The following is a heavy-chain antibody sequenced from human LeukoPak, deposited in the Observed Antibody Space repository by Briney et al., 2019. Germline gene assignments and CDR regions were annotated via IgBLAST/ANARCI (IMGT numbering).Heavy chain of an antibody. CDR2: IYPGDSDT. V-gene: IGHV5-51*01. J-gene: IGHJ3*02. Sequence: GESLKISCKAFGCIFTSYWIGWVRQMSGKGLEWMGIIYPGDSDTRYSPSFQGQVTISADKSISTAYLQWSSLKASDTAMYYCASLVSLSAHDAFDIWGQGTMVTVSS. CDR3: ASLVSLSAHDAFDI. D-gene: IGHD2-15*01. CDR1: GCIFTSYW.